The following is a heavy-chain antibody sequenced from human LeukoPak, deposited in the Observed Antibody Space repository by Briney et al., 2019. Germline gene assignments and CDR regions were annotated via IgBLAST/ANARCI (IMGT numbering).Heavy chain of an antibody. J-gene: IGHJ6*02. D-gene: IGHD2-15*01. V-gene: IGHV1-2*02. Sequence: ASVKVSCKASGYTFTGYYMHWVRQAPGQGLEWMGWINPNSGGTNYAQKFQGRVTMTRDTSISTAYMEPSRLRSDDTAVYYCATELVVVAATLDVWGQGTTVTVSS. CDR2: INPNSGGT. CDR1: GYTFTGYY. CDR3: ATELVVVAATLDV.